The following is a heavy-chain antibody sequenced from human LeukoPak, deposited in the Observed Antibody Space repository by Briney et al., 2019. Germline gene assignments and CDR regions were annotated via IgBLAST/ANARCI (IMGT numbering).Heavy chain of an antibody. CDR1: GDSISSYY. Sequence: PSETLSLTCTVSGDSISSYYWNWIRQPPGKGLEWIGYVYHSGITNYNPSLKSRVTISVDTSKNQFSLRLTSVTAADTAVYYCVSGYTYGFFEYWGQGTLVTASS. V-gene: IGHV4-59*12. D-gene: IGHD5-18*01. CDR3: VSGYTYGFFEY. J-gene: IGHJ4*02. CDR2: VYHSGIT.